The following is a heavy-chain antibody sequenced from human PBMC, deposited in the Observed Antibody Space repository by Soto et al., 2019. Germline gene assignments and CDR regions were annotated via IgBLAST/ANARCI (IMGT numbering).Heavy chain of an antibody. CDR2: IIPILGIA. Sequence: QVQLVQSGAEVKKPGSSVKVSCKASGGTFSSYTISWVRQAPGQGLEWMGRIIPILGIANYAQKFQDRVTITADKSTTTAYMELSSLRSEDTAVYYCASNSVFYGMDVWGQGTTVTVSS. D-gene: IGHD1-7*01. V-gene: IGHV1-69*02. CDR3: ASNSVFYGMDV. CDR1: GGTFSSYT. J-gene: IGHJ6*02.